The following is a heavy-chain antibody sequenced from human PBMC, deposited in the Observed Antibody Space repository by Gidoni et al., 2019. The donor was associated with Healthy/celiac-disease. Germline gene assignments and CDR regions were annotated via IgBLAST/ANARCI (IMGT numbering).Heavy chain of an antibody. CDR3: TTAWPSRTPPDDAFDI. D-gene: IGHD2-15*01. V-gene: IGHV3-15*01. J-gene: IGHJ3*02. Sequence: EVQLVESGGGLVKPGGSLSRSCEAPGFTFSNAWLMWVRQDPGKGLGWVGRIKSKTEGGTTDYAAPVKGRFTISRDDSKNTLYLQMNSLKTEDTAVYYCTTAWPSRTPPDDAFDIWGQGTMVTVSS. CDR1: GFTFSNAW. CDR2: IKSKTEGGTT.